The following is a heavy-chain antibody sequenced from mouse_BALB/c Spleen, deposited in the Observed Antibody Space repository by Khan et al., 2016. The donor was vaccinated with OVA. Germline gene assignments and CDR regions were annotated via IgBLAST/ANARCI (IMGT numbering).Heavy chain of an antibody. Sequence: VQLKQSGPELVKPGASVKISCKASGYSFTGYFMNWVMQSHGKSLEWIGRINPHIGETFYNQRFKDKATLTVDESSSTAHVELRSLTSEDAAVYYCARTYGSDFDNWGQGTTLTVSS. CDR3: ARTYGSDFDN. D-gene: IGHD1-1*01. CDR2: INPHIGET. V-gene: IGHV1-20*01. CDR1: GYSFTGYF. J-gene: IGHJ2*01.